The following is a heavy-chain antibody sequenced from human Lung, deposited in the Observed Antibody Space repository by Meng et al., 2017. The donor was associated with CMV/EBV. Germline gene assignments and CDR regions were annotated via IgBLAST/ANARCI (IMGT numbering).Heavy chain of an antibody. V-gene: IGHV3-30-3*01. CDR2: ISYDGSNK. Sequence: GGSXRLXCAASGFXFSSYVMHWVRQAPGKGLEWVAVISYDGSNKYYADSVKGRFTISRDNSKNTLYLQMNSLRAEDPAVYYCARGKRYSYGYSFHLYNVFDIXGQGXMVTVSS. D-gene: IGHD5-18*01. J-gene: IGHJ3*02. CDR1: GFXFSSYV. CDR3: ARGKRYSYGYSFHLYNVFDI.